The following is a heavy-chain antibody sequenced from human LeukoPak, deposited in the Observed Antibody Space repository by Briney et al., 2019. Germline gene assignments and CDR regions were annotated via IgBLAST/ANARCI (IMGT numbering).Heavy chain of an antibody. CDR3: ARVTTWELSRIAEYYFDY. J-gene: IGHJ4*02. D-gene: IGHD6-13*01. V-gene: IGHV4-39*07. CDR2: IYHSGST. Sequence: DPSETLSLTCTVSGGSISSSSYYWGWIRQPPGKGLEWIGSIYHSGSTYYNPSLKSRVTISVDTSKNQFSLKLSSVTAADTAVYYCARVTTWELSRIAEYYFDYWGQGTLVTVSS. CDR1: GGSISSSSYY.